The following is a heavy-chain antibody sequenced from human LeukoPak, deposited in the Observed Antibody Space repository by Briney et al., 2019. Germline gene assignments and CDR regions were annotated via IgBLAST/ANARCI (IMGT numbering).Heavy chain of an antibody. J-gene: IGHJ4*02. Sequence: GGSLRLSCAASGFTFSSYSMNWVRQAPGKGLEWVSSITSSSGYIYYADSIKGRFTISRDNAKNSLYLQMNSLRAEDTAVYYCARDRIQLWSHDYWGQGTLVTVSS. CDR1: GFTFSSYS. CDR2: ITSSSGYI. CDR3: ARDRIQLWSHDY. D-gene: IGHD5-18*01. V-gene: IGHV3-21*01.